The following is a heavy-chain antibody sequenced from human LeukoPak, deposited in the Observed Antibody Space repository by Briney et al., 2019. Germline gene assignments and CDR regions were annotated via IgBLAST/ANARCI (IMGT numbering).Heavy chain of an antibody. Sequence: ASVKVSCKASGYTFTSYCVHWVRQAPGQGLEWMGIINPSGGSTSYAQKFQGRATMTRDTSTSTVYMELSSLRSGDTAVYYCARVTYGAYDYWGQGTLVTVSS. J-gene: IGHJ4*02. V-gene: IGHV1-46*01. CDR2: INPSGGST. CDR1: GYTFTSYC. CDR3: ARVTYGAYDY. D-gene: IGHD4-17*01.